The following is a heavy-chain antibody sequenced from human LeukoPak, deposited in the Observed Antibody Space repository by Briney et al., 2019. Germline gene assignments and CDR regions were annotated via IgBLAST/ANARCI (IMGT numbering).Heavy chain of an antibody. J-gene: IGHJ5*02. CDR2: ISSTSSHT. V-gene: IGHV3-11*05. CDR3: ARGSARWFDP. Sequence: GGSLRLSCAASGFTFSDSYMSWIRQAAGKGLEWISYISSTSSHTNYADFVKGRFTISRDNAKRSLYLQMNSLRAEDTAVYYCARGSARWFDPWGQGTLVTVSS. CDR1: GFTFSDSY.